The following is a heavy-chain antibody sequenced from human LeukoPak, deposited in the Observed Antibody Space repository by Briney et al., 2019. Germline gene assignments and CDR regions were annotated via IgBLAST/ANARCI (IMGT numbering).Heavy chain of an antibody. J-gene: IGHJ4*02. CDR2: ITDDSTTM. D-gene: IGHD6-19*01. CDR3: VARGGWARFDY. Sequence: GGSLRLSCAASGFTFCTYSMNWVRQAPGKGLEWISYITDDSTTMYYADSVKGRFTISRDNAKNSLYLQMNSLRAEDTAVYYCVARGGWARFDYWGQGTLVTVSS. V-gene: IGHV3-48*04. CDR1: GFTFCTYS.